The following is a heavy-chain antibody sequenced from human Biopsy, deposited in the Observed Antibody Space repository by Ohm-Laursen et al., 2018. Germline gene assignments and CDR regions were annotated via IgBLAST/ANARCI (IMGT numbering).Heavy chain of an antibody. Sequence: SDTLSLTWTVSGGSISNYYWSWMRQPPGKALEWIAYIYYSGTPTNYNPSLKSRVTISVDTSRNQFSLKLSSVTAADTAVYYCGRTLPSGCTDYWGQGTLVTVSS. CDR1: GGSISNYY. CDR2: IYYSGTPT. D-gene: IGHD2-15*01. J-gene: IGHJ4*02. V-gene: IGHV4-59*07. CDR3: GRTLPSGCTDY.